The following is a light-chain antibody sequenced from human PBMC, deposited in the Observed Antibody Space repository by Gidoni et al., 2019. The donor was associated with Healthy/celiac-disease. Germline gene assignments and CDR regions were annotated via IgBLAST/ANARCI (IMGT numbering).Light chain of an antibody. CDR3: KQYNYWPLT. CDR2: GAS. J-gene: IGKJ4*01. Sequence: EIVMTQSPGTVSVSQGERATLSCRASQIVSSTLAWYQQQPGQPPRLLIYGASTRATASPAKFSGSGSGKEFIIPTISLLSQDFAVYYCKQYNYWPLTFGGGTKVEIK. V-gene: IGKV3-15*01. CDR1: QIVSST.